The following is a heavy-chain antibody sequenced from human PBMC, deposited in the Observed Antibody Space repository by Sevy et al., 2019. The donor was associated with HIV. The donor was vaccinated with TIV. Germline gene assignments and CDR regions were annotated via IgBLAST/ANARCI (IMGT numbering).Heavy chain of an antibody. V-gene: IGHV1-8*03. Sequence: ASVKVSCKASGYTFTSYDINWVRQATGQGLEWMGWMNPNSGNTGYAQKFQGRVTITRNTSISTAYMELSSLRSEDTAVYYCARALHYYYGSGSYFGNYYYYYMDVWGKWTTVTVSS. CDR3: ARALHYYYGSGSYFGNYYYYYMDV. CDR2: MNPNSGNT. D-gene: IGHD3-10*01. CDR1: GYTFTSYD. J-gene: IGHJ6*03.